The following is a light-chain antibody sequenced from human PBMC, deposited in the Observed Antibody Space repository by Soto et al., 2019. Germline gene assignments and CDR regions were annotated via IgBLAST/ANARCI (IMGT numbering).Light chain of an antibody. CDR2: DAS. V-gene: IGKV1-5*01. Sequence: DIQMTQSPSTLSSSVGDRVTITCRASQNINNWIAWYQQKPGKAPQFLIYDASTLESGVPSRFSGSGFGTEFSLTISRLQADDFGSYYCQHMRTFGQGTKVEIK. CDR3: QHMRT. J-gene: IGKJ1*01. CDR1: QNINNW.